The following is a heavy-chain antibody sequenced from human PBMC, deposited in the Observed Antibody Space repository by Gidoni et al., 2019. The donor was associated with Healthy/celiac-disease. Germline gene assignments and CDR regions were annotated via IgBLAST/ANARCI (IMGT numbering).Heavy chain of an antibody. CDR3: ASIGYSSGWSGL. V-gene: IGHV1-69*02. CDR2: IIPILGIA. D-gene: IGHD6-19*01. J-gene: IGHJ4*02. CDR1: GGTFSSYT. Sequence: EVKKPGSSVKVSCKASGGTFSSYTISWVRQAPGQGLEWMGRIIPILGIANYAQKFQGRVTITADKSTSTAYMELSSLRSEDTAVYYCASIGYSSGWSGLWGQGTLVTVSS.